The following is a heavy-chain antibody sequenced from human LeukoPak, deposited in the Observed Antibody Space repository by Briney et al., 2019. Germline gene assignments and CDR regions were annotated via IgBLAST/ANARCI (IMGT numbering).Heavy chain of an antibody. J-gene: IGHJ6*03. CDR3: ARGAGGYGSGSYPNYYYYMDV. D-gene: IGHD3-10*01. CDR2: INHSGST. Sequence: GSLRLSCEASGFAFSSYSMNWVRQPPGKGLEWIGEINHSGSTNYNPSLKSRVTISVDTSKNQFSLKLSSVTAADTAVYYCARGAGGYGSGSYPNYYYYMDVWGKGTTVTVSS. CDR1: GFAFSSYS. V-gene: IGHV4-34*01.